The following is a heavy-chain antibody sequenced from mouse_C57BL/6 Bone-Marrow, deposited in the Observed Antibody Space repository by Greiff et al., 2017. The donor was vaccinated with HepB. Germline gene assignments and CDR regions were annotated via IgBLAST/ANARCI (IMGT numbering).Heavy chain of an antibody. J-gene: IGHJ1*03. V-gene: IGHV1-26*01. D-gene: IGHD1-1*01. Sequence: VQLQQSGPELVKPGASVKISCKASGYTFTDYYMNWVKQSHGKSLEWIGDINPNNGGTSYNQKFKGKATLTVDKSSSTAYMELRSLTSEDSAVYYCARGGHYYGSSYWYFDVWGTGTTVTVSS. CDR2: INPNNGGT. CDR1: GYTFTDYY. CDR3: ARGGHYYGSSYWYFDV.